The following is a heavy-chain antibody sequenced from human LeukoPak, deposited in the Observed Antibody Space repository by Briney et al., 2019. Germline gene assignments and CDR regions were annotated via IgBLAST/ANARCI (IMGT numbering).Heavy chain of an antibody. Sequence: GGSLRLSCAASGFTFSSYSMNWVRQAPGKGLEWVSSISSSSYIYYADSVKGRFTISRDNAKNLLYLQMNSLRAEDTAVYYCAILEWPRYYYYMDVWGKGTAVTVSS. CDR2: ISSSSYI. CDR1: GFTFSSYS. J-gene: IGHJ6*03. D-gene: IGHD3-3*01. CDR3: AILEWPRYYYYMDV. V-gene: IGHV3-21*01.